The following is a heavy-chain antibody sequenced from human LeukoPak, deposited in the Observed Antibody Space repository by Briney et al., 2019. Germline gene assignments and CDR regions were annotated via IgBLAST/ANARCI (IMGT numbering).Heavy chain of an antibody. CDR3: ARGRTLNHYYMDV. D-gene: IGHD1-14*01. V-gene: IGHV3-7*04. CDR1: GLTFSSYW. CDR2: IKQDGSEK. Sequence: GGSLRLSCAASGLTFSSYWMSWVRQAPGKGLEWVANIKQDGSEKYYVDSVKGRFTISRDNAKNSLYLQMNSLRAEDTAVYYCARGRTLNHYYMDVWGKGTTVTVSS. J-gene: IGHJ6*03.